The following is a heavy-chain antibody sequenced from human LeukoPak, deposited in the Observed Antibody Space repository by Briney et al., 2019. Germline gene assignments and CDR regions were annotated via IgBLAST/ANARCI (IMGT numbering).Heavy chain of an antibody. V-gene: IGHV3-23*01. CDR2: ISDTGDST. CDR1: GFTFSRYG. J-gene: IGHJ4*02. CDR3: ATGAYCDH. Sequence: GGSLRLSCAASGFTFSRYGMTWVRQAPGKGLEWVSTISDTGDSTYYADSVKGRFTIPRDNSENTLYLQMNGLRAEDTAIYFCATGAYCDHWGQGTLVTVSS.